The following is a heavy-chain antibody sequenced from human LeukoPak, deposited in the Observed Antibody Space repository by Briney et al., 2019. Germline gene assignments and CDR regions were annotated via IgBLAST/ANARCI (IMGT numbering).Heavy chain of an antibody. Sequence: GGSLRLSCAASGFTFSSYWMHWVRQAPGKGLEWVSAITDSGGSTFYADSVKGRFTISRDNSRNTLYLQMNSLRAEDTAVYYCAKRACSSGTCHLEYWGQGTLVTVSS. D-gene: IGHD2-15*01. J-gene: IGHJ4*02. V-gene: IGHV3-23*01. CDR3: AKRACSSGTCHLEY. CDR1: GFTFSSYW. CDR2: ITDSGGST.